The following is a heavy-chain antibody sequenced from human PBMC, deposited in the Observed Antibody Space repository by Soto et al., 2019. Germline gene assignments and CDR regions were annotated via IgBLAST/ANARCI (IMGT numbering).Heavy chain of an antibody. V-gene: IGHV3-23*01. J-gene: IGHJ6*03. CDR1: GLTFPSSP. D-gene: IGHD2-2*01. Sequence: PGESLKSSGAPSGLTFPSSPMEWVRQAQGNGLEWVSAIGGSGTNTYYADSVKGRFTISRDNSKNTVYLQMNSLRAEDTAVYYCAKGSSSTQYLNYYFYHMDVWGKGTTVTVSS. CDR2: IGGSGTNT. CDR3: AKGSSSTQYLNYYFYHMDV.